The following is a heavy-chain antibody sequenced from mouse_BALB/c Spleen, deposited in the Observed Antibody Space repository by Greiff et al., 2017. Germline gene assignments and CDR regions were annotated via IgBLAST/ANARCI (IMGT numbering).Heavy chain of an antibody. V-gene: IGHV5-9-4*01. CDR3: AREGYGNYYFDY. Sequence: DVHLVESGGGLVKPGGSLKLSCAASGFTFSSYAMSWVRQSPEKRLEWVAEISSGGSYTYYPDTVTGRFTISRDNAKNTLYLEMSSLRSEDTAMYYCAREGYGNYYFDYWGQGTTLTVSS. CDR2: ISSGGSYT. D-gene: IGHD2-1*01. J-gene: IGHJ2*01. CDR1: GFTFSSYA.